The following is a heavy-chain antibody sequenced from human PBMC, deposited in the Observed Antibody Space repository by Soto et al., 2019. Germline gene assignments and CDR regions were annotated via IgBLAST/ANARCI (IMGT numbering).Heavy chain of an antibody. CDR1: GFTFSSYA. J-gene: IGHJ4*02. CDR2: TSGSGGRT. V-gene: IGHV3-23*01. Sequence: PGGSLRLSCVGSGFTFSSYAMSWVRQAPGKGLDWVSSTSGSGGRTFYSDSVKGRFSISRDNSKNTLYLQMDSLRAEDSAIYYCAKGLMTTVTSIFHFWGQGTLVTVSS. D-gene: IGHD4-17*01. CDR3: AKGLMTTVTSIFHF.